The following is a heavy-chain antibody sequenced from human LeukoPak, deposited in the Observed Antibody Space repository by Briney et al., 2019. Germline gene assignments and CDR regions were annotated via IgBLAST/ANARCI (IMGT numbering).Heavy chain of an antibody. Sequence: GGSLRLSCAASGFTFSSYAMHWVRQAPGKGLEYVSAISSNGGSTYYANSVKGRFTISRDNSKNTLYLQMGSLRAEDMAVYYCARTHEYGDYGPADYWGQGTLVTVSS. CDR1: GFTFSSYA. CDR3: ARTHEYGDYGPADY. D-gene: IGHD4-17*01. V-gene: IGHV3-64*01. CDR2: ISSNGGST. J-gene: IGHJ4*02.